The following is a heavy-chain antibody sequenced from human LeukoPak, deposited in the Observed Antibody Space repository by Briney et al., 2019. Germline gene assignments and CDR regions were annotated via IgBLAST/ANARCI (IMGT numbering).Heavy chain of an antibody. CDR1: GGTFSSYA. V-gene: IGHV1-69*05. J-gene: IGHJ5*02. Sequence: GSSVKVSCKASGGTFSSYAISWVRQAPGQGLEWMGGIIPIFGTANYAQKFQGRVTITTDESTSTAYMELSSLRSEDTAVYYCARGCSGGSCYPGWFDPGAREPWSPSPQ. CDR2: IIPIFGTA. D-gene: IGHD2-15*01. CDR3: ARGCSGGSCYPGWFDP.